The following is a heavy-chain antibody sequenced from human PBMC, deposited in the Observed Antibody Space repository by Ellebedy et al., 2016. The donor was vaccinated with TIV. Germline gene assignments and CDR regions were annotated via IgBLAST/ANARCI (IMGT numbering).Heavy chain of an antibody. J-gene: IGHJ4*02. Sequence: GESLKISCAASGFTFSNYWMTWVRQAPGKGLEWVANIKQDGSEGYYVDSVKGRFAISRDNAKNSLYLQMNSLGDEDTAVYYCARDQWLGRAYYFDYWGQGILVTVSS. CDR3: ARDQWLGRAYYFDY. CDR1: GFTFSNYW. CDR2: IKQDGSEG. D-gene: IGHD6-19*01. V-gene: IGHV3-7*01.